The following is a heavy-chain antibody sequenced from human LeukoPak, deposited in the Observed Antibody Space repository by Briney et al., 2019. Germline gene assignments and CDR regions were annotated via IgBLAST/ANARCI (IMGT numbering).Heavy chain of an antibody. V-gene: IGHV4-34*01. J-gene: IGHJ4*02. CDR1: GGSFSGYY. CDR2: INHSGST. Sequence: SETLSLTCAVYGGSFSGYYWSWIRQPPGKGLEWIGEINHSGSTNYNPSLTSRVTISVDTSKNQFSLKLSSVTAADTAVYYCAGGWYGREFDYWGQGTLVTVSS. D-gene: IGHD6-25*01. CDR3: AGGWYGREFDY.